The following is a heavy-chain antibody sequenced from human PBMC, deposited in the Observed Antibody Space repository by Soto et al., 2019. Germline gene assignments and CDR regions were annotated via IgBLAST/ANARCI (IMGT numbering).Heavy chain of an antibody. CDR2: INSDGSST. Sequence: GGSLRLSCAASGFTFSSYWMHWVRQAPGKGLVWVSRINSDGSSTTYADSVKGRFTISRDNAKNTLYLQMNSLRAEDTAVYYCARPLLYYYDGSGYPDYYYYGMDVWGQGTTVTVSS. CDR1: GFTFSSYW. J-gene: IGHJ6*02. V-gene: IGHV3-74*01. D-gene: IGHD3-22*01. CDR3: ARPLLYYYDGSGYPDYYYYGMDV.